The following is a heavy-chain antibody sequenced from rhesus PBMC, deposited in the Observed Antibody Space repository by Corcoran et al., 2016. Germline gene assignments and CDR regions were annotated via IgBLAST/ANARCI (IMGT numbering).Heavy chain of an antibody. V-gene: IGHV3-54*02. J-gene: IGHJ6*01. CDR2: ISFDESKK. Sequence: EVQLVESGGGLVQPGGSLRLSCEASGFTFSTYGIHWVRQAPGKGLEWVAVISFDESKKYYADSMKELFTISRDNSKNMVYLQMNNLKLEDTAVYYCVRGFYGLDSWGQGVVVTVSS. CDR3: VRGFYGLDS. CDR1: GFTFSTYG.